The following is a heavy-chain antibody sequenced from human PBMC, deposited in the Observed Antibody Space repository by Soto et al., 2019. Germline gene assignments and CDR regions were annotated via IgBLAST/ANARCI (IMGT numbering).Heavy chain of an antibody. CDR2: INHMEST. V-gene: IGHV4-34*01. J-gene: IGHJ6*02. CDR3: VFDRSSSFGYYYGMDV. D-gene: IGHD6-6*01. CDR1: GRFCSVPE. Sequence: SETLSLICAVHGRFCSVPEMSWILLRLETALERLGKINHMESTTYNPSLKSRVNISVDTAQNQFSLKLSSVTAADTAVYYCVFDRSSSFGYYYGMDVWGPGTTVT.